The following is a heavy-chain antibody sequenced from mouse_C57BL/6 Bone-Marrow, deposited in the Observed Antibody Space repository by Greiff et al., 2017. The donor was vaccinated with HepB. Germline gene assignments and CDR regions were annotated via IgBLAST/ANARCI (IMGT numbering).Heavy chain of an antibody. Sequence: VQLQQPGAELVKPGASVKLSCKASGYTFTSYWMQWVKQRPGKGLEWIGEIDPSDSNTNYNQKFTGKATLTVDTSSSTSYMQRSSLTSEDSAVYYCARSGNYDGYWGQGTTLTVSS. V-gene: IGHV1-50*01. D-gene: IGHD2-4*01. CDR1: GYTFTSYW. CDR3: ARSGNYDGY. J-gene: IGHJ2*01. CDR2: IDPSDSNT.